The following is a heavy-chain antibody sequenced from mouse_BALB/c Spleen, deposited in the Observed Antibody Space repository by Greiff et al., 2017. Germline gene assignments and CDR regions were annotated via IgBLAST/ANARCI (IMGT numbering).Heavy chain of an antibody. CDR2: ISPSDGRT. CDR3: GPRGSSNGYFDV. CDR1: GYTFTSYW. J-gene: IGHJ1*01. V-gene: IGHV1S81*02. Sequence: VQLQQPGAELVKPGASVKLSCKASGYTFTSYWMHWVKQRPGQGLEWIGEISPSDGRTNYNEKIKNKATLTVDKSSSTAYMQLSSLTSEDSAVYYDGPRGSSNGYFDVWGAGTTVTVSS. D-gene: IGHD1-1*01.